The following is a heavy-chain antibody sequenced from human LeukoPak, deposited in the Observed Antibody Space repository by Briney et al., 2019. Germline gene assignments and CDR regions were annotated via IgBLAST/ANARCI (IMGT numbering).Heavy chain of an antibody. CDR3: ARDRVVVVPAATRSSHDYYYGMDV. Sequence: GASVKVSCKASGYTFTGYYMHWVRQAPGQGLEWMGWINPNSGGTNYAQKFQGRVTMTRDTSISTAYMELSRLRSDDTAVYYCARDRVVVVPAATRSSHDYYYGMDVWGQGTTVTVSS. D-gene: IGHD2-2*01. CDR1: GYTFTGYY. CDR2: INPNSGGT. V-gene: IGHV1-2*02. J-gene: IGHJ6*02.